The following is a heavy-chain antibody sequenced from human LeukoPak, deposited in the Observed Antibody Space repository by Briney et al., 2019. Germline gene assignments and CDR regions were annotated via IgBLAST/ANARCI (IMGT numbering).Heavy chain of an antibody. D-gene: IGHD6-19*01. Sequence: PGGSLRLSCAASGFTFSTYWMSWVRQAPGKGLEWVASIKQDGSKRFYVDSVKGRFTISRDNAENSLYLQMNSLRAEDTAVYYCASTYSSGWELFDPWGQGTLVTVSS. CDR2: IKQDGSKR. J-gene: IGHJ5*02. CDR1: GFTFSTYW. CDR3: ASTYSSGWELFDP. V-gene: IGHV3-7*03.